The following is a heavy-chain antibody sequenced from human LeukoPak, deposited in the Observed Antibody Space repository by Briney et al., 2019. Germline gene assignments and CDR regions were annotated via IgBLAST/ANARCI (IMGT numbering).Heavy chain of an antibody. Sequence: PGRSLRLSCAASGFTFSSYAMHWVRQAPGKGLEWVAVISYDGSNKYYADSVKGRFTISRDNAKNSLYLQMNSLRVEDTAVYYCARDTAIVGVKADFDYWGQGTLVTVSS. CDR2: ISYDGSNK. D-gene: IGHD1-26*01. V-gene: IGHV3-30-3*01. CDR1: GFTFSSYA. J-gene: IGHJ4*02. CDR3: ARDTAIVGVKADFDY.